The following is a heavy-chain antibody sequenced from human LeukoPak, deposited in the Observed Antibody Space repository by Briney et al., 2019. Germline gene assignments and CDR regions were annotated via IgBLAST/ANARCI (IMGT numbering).Heavy chain of an antibody. D-gene: IGHD3-22*01. CDR3: ARQHDSSGYYLNFDY. CDR1: GGSFSGYY. Sequence: SETLSLTCAVYGGSFSGYYWSWIRQPPGKGLEWIGEINHSGGTNYNPSLKSRVTISVDTSKNQFSLKLSSVTAADTAVYYCARQHDSSGYYLNFDYWGQGTLVTVSS. CDR2: INHSGGT. V-gene: IGHV4-34*01. J-gene: IGHJ4*02.